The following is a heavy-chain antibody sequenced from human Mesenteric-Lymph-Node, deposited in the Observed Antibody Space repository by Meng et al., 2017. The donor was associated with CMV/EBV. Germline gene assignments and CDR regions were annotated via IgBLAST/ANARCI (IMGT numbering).Heavy chain of an antibody. V-gene: IGHV3-48*03. CDR1: GFTFSNSD. D-gene: IGHD3-10*01. CDR3: ARGAYYGSGRVDY. J-gene: IGHJ4*02. CDR2: SSGSGSTI. Sequence: GESLKISCAASGFTFSNSDMNWVRQAPGKGLEWVSYSSGSGSTIYYADSVKGRFTISRDNAKNSLYLQMNSLRAEDTAVYYCARGAYYGSGRVDYWGQGTLVTVSS.